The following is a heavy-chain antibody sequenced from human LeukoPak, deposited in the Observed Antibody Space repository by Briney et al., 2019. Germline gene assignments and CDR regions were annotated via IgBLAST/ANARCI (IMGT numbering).Heavy chain of an antibody. D-gene: IGHD3-22*01. CDR2: IYYSGST. J-gene: IGHJ4*02. CDR1: GGSISSSSYY. V-gene: IGHV4-39*07. CDR3: ARVARPYYYDSSGYATHFDY. Sequence: SETLSLTCTVSGGSISSSSYYWGWIRQPPGKGLEWIGSIYYSGSTYYNPSLKSRVTISVDTSKNQFSLKLSYVTAADTAVYYCARVARPYYYDSSGYATHFDYWGQGTLVTVSS.